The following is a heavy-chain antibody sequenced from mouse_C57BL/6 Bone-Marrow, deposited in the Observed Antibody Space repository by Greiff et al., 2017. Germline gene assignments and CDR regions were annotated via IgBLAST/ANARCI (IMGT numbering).Heavy chain of an antibody. CDR3: ARSGLFDV. CDR1: GYTFPSYW. CDR2: FYPGSGST. D-gene: IGHD2-2*01. Sequence: VQLQQPGAELVKPGASVKMSCKASGYTFPSYWITWVKQRPGQGLEWIGDFYPGSGSTNYNETFKSKATLTVDTSSSTAYRQRISLTSEDSAVYYCARSGLFDVWGTGTTVTVSS. V-gene: IGHV1-55*01. J-gene: IGHJ1*03.